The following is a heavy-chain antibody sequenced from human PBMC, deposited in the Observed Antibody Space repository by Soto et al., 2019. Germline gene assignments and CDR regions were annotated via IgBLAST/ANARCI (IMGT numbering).Heavy chain of an antibody. J-gene: IGHJ6*02. D-gene: IGHD1-26*01. Sequence: QVQLVESGGGVVQPGRSLRLSCAASGFTFNSYGMHWVRQGPGNGLEWVAFISYDSTKTYYADSVKGRFTISRDTSNSALYVQMNSLTGEDTSVYYCARTRSAWSDFHYYSLDGWGQGTTVTVSS. CDR1: GFTFNSYG. V-gene: IGHV3-30*03. CDR2: ISYDSTKT. CDR3: ARTRSAWSDFHYYSLDG.